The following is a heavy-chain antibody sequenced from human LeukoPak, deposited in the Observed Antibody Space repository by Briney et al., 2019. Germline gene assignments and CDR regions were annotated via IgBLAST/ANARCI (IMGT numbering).Heavy chain of an antibody. CDR3: ASTSSSWSDYYYYGMDV. J-gene: IGHJ6*02. V-gene: IGHV3-23*01. Sequence: GGSLRLSCAASGFTFSSYAMSWVRQAPGKGLEWVSAISGSGGSTYYADSVKGRFTISRDNSKNTLYLQMNSLRAEDTTVYYCASTSSSWSDYYYYGMDVWGQGTTVTVSS. CDR1: GFTFSSYA. CDR2: ISGSGGST. D-gene: IGHD6-13*01.